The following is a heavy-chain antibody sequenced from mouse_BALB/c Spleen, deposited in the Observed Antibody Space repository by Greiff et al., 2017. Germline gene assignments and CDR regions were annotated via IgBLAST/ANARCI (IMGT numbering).Heavy chain of an antibody. V-gene: IGHV1-7*01. CDR2: INPSTGYT. CDR3: ARDGSNYFDY. Sequence: QVQLQQSGAELAKPGASVKMSCKASGYTFTSYWMHWVKQRPGQGLEWIGYINPSTGYTEYNQKFKDKATLTADKSSSTAYMQLSSLTSEDSAVYYCARDGSNYFDYWGQGTTLTVPS. D-gene: IGHD1-1*01. J-gene: IGHJ2*01. CDR1: GYTFTSYW.